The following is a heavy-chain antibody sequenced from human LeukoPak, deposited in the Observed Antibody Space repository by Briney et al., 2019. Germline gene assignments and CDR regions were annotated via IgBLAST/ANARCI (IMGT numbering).Heavy chain of an antibody. D-gene: IGHD3-10*01. J-gene: IGHJ4*02. CDR2: IYYSGST. V-gene: IGHV4-39*07. CDR1: GGSISSSSYY. Sequence: SETLSLTCTVSGGSISSSSYYWGWIRQPPGKGLEWIGSIYYSGSTYYNPSLKSRVTISVDTSKNQFSLKLSSVTAADTAVYYCARSKGSYYTHFDYWGQGTLVTVSS. CDR3: ARSKGSYYTHFDY.